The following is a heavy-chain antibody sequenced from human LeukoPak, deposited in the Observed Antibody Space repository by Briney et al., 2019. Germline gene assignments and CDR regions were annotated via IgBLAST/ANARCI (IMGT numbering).Heavy chain of an antibody. V-gene: IGHV3-64*02. CDR1: GFTLSSHA. CDR2: ISNDGGST. Sequence: GGSLRLSCAASGFTLSSHAMHWVRQAPGKGLEYVSAISNDGGSTFYADSVQGRFTISRDNSKNTLYIQMGSMRTEDMAVYYCARWGVGSAGLDYWGQGTLVTVSS. D-gene: IGHD6-13*01. CDR3: ARWGVGSAGLDY. J-gene: IGHJ4*02.